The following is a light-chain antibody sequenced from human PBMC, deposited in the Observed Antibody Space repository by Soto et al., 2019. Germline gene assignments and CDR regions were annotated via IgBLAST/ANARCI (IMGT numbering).Light chain of an antibody. CDR1: QSVTRSF. J-gene: IGKJ3*01. V-gene: IGKV3-20*01. CDR2: DAS. CDR3: HQYGSSPEA. Sequence: EIVLTQSPGTLSLSPGERVTLSCRASQSVTRSFLAWYQQKPGQSPRLLINDASSRATGIPDRFSGSGSGTDFTLTISRLEPEDYAVYYCHQYGSSPEAFGPGTNVDIK.